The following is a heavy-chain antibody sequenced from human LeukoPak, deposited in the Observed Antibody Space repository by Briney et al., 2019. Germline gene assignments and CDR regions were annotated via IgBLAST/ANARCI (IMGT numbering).Heavy chain of an antibody. Sequence: GGSLRLSCAASGFTFSDYAMSWVRQAPGKGLEWVSVIKAGGGTTFYADSVKGRFTISRDNSKNTLYLQMNSLRAEDTAVYYCARDHPSGYCSSLDYWGQGTLVTVSS. J-gene: IGHJ4*02. CDR1: GFTFSDYA. V-gene: IGHV3-23*01. D-gene: IGHD2-2*01. CDR2: IKAGGGTT. CDR3: ARDHPSGYCSSLDY.